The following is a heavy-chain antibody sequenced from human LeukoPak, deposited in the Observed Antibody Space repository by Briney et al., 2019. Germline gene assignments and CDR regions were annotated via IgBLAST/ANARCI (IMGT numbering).Heavy chain of an antibody. D-gene: IGHD1-26*01. J-gene: IGHJ6*03. Sequence: SETLSLTCTVSCGSISSSSYYWGWIRQPPGKGLEWIGSMYYSGSTYYNPSLKSRVTISVDTSKNQFSLKLSSVTAADTAVYYCARRRGSWDNYYYYYMDVWGKGTTVTVSS. CDR2: MYYSGST. CDR1: CGSISSSSYY. CDR3: ARRRGSWDNYYYYYMDV. V-gene: IGHV4-39*01.